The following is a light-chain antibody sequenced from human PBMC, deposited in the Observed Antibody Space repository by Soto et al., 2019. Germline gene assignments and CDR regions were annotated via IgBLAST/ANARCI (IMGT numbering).Light chain of an antibody. Sequence: QSVLSQPASVSGSPGQSITISCTGTSSDIGACRFVSWYQQHPGKAPKLMIYEVSNRPSGVSNRFSGSKSGHSASLTISGLQAEDEAAYYCSSCTTSGPFYLFGTGTQLTVL. J-gene: IGLJ1*01. CDR3: SSCTTSGPFYL. CDR2: EVS. V-gene: IGLV2-14*01. CDR1: SSDIGACRF.